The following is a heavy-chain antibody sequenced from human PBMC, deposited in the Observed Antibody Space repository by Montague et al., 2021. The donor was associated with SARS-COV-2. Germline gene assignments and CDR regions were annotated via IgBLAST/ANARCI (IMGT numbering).Heavy chain of an antibody. CDR1: GGSFSGYY. V-gene: IGHV4-34*01. J-gene: IGHJ6*02. Sequence: SETLSLTCAVYGGSFSGYYWSWIRQPPGKGLEWIGEINHSGSTNYNPSLKSRVTISVDTSKNQFSLKLSSVTAADTAVYYCARVRAVPAAVRRLSLGRSYHCMDVWGQGTTVTVSS. D-gene: IGHD2-2*01. CDR3: ARVRAVPAAVRRLSLGRSYHCMDV. CDR2: INHSGST.